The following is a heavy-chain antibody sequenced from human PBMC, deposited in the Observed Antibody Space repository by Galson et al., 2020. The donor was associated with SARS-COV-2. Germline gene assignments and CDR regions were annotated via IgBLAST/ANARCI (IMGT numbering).Heavy chain of an antibody. D-gene: IGHD2-21*01. CDR3: ARDLRRHIDSYYYYMDV. CDR2: ISAYNGYT. J-gene: IGHJ6*03. Sequence: GESLKISCKASGYTFTSYGFSWVRQAPGQGLEWMGWISAYNGYTNYAQKFQGRVTMTTDTSTSTAYMELRNLRSDDTAMYYCARDLRRHIDSYYYYMDVWGKGTTVTVSS. CDR1: GYTFTSYG. V-gene: IGHV1-18*01.